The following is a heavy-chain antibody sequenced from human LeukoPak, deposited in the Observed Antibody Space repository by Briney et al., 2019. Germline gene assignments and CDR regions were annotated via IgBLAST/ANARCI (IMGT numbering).Heavy chain of an antibody. CDR1: GFTFSTYA. D-gene: IGHD2-21*02. J-gene: IGHJ4*02. V-gene: IGHV3-23*01. CDR3: AKEKRTAYYFDY. CDR2: ISGSGGST. Sequence: GGSLRLSCAASGFTFSTYAISWVRQAPGKGLEWVSAISGSGGSTYYADSVKGRFTTSRDNSKNTLYLQMNSLRAEDTAVYYCAKEKRTAYYFDYWGQGTLVTVSS.